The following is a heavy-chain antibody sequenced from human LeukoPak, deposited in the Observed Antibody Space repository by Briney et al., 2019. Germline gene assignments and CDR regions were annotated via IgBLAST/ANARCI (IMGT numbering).Heavy chain of an antibody. CDR3: AKSRAIVVATAIDY. J-gene: IGHJ4*02. CDR2: IYYSGST. D-gene: IGHD2-21*02. V-gene: IGHV4-31*03. Sequence: PSETLSLTCTVSGGSISSGGYYWSWIRQHPGKGLEWIGYIYYSGSTYYNPSLKSRVTISVDTSKNQFSLKLSSVTAADTAVYYCAKSRAIVVATAIDYWGQGTLVTVSS. CDR1: GGSISSGGYY.